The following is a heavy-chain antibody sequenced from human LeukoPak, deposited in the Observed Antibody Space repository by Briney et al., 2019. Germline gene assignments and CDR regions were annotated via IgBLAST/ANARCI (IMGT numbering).Heavy chain of an antibody. CDR1: GFTFSNAW. Sequence: GGSLRLSCAASGFTFSNAWMSWVRQAPGKGLEWVGRIKSKTDGGTTDYAAPVKGRFTISRDDSKNTLYLQMNSLKTEDTAVYYCPTESSISNIVGATHFDYWGQGTLVTVSS. CDR2: IKSKTDGGTT. CDR3: PTESSISNIVGATHFDY. D-gene: IGHD1-26*01. V-gene: IGHV3-15*01. J-gene: IGHJ4*02.